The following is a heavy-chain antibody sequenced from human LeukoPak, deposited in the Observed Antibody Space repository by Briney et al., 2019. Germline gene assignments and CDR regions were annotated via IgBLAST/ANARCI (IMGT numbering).Heavy chain of an antibody. CDR2: ISGSGGST. Sequence: GGSLRLSCAASGFTFTYYAMSWVRQAPGKGLEWVSVISGSGGSTYYADSVKGRFTISRDISKNTLHLQMNSLRAEDTAVYYCARDLYSSSWAKYYYYGMDVWGQGTTVTVSS. D-gene: IGHD6-13*01. V-gene: IGHV3-23*01. CDR1: GFTFTYYA. CDR3: ARDLYSSSWAKYYYYGMDV. J-gene: IGHJ6*02.